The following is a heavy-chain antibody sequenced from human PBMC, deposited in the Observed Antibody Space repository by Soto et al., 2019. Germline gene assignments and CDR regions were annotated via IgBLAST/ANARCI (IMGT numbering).Heavy chain of an antibody. D-gene: IGHD3-10*01. Sequence: QIQLEQSGAELKKPGASVKVSCKASGYMFITYGFNWVRQAPGPGLEGMGWMSTSNGDTKTAQKFRDRLTMTSEMSTATCSREMTYLRSDETSDYYCASARYFATVHRQGWYFDLWGRGTLVTVSS. V-gene: IGHV1-18*04. CDR3: ASARYFATVHRQGWYFDL. J-gene: IGHJ2*01. CDR2: MSTSNGDT. CDR1: GYMFITYG.